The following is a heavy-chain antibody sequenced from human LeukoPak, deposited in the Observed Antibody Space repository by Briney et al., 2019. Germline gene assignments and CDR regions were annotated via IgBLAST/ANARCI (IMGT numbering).Heavy chain of an antibody. V-gene: IGHV3-21*01. CDR3: ARDSSNYERWFDP. CDR2: ISSSSSYI. J-gene: IGHJ5*02. CDR1: GFTFSSYS. Sequence: GGSLRLSCAASGFTFSSYSMNWVRQAPGKGLEWVSSISSSSSYIYYADSVKGRFTISRDNAKNSLYLQMNSLRAEDTAVYYCARDSSNYERWFDPWGEGTLVTVSS. D-gene: IGHD4-11*01.